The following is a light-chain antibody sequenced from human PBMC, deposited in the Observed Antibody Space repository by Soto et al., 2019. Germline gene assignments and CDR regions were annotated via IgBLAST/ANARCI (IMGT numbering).Light chain of an antibody. CDR3: MQALQTPLT. CDR2: LGS. Sequence: EIVMTQSPLSLPVTPGEPASISCRSSQSLLYSDGKNYLDWYLQKPGQSPQLLIHLGSNRASGVPDRFSGSGSVTDSTLKISRVEAEDVGIYFCMQALQTPLTFGGWTKVEIK. V-gene: IGKV2-28*01. CDR1: QSLLYSDGKNY. J-gene: IGKJ4*01.